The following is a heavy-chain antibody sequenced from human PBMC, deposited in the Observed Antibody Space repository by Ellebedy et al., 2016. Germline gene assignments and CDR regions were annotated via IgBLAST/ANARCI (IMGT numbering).Heavy chain of an antibody. CDR3: YYGHYSGF. D-gene: IGHD4-17*01. J-gene: IGHJ4*02. V-gene: IGHV3-23*01. CDR2: ISGDGDTT. CDR1: GFTFSSYT. Sequence: GGSLRLXXAASGFTFSSYTMNWVRQAPGGGLEWFSTISGDGDTTFSADSVKGRFTISRDNSRYTLYLQMDSLTAADTAVYYCYYGHYSGFWGQGTLVTVSS.